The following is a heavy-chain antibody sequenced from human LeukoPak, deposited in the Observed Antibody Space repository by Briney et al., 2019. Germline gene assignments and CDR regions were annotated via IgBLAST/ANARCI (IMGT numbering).Heavy chain of an antibody. J-gene: IGHJ4*02. CDR1: GFTFNSYG. V-gene: IGHV3-23*01. CDR2: ITGSGDGA. Sequence: GGSLRLSCAASGFTFNSYGMTWVRQAPGKGLEWVSSITGSGDGAYYADSVKGRFTFSRDNSKKTVYLQMNSLRAEDTAIYYCAKSWGLLNFDYWGQGALVIVSS. D-gene: IGHD1-26*01. CDR3: AKSWGLLNFDY.